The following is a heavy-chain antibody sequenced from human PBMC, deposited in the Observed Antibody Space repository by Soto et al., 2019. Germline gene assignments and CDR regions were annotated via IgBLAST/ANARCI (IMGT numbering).Heavy chain of an antibody. CDR2: ISDSGST. CDR3: ARNDSGSRNFDY. J-gene: IGHJ4*02. CDR1: DGSISSGGYY. V-gene: IGHV4-31*03. D-gene: IGHD3-10*01. Sequence: QVQLQESDPGLVKPSQTLSLTCTVSDGSISSGGYYWSWIRQHPGKGLEWIGYISDSGSTYYNPSLKSRVTISVDTSKNRFSLKVRSVTAADTAVYYCARNDSGSRNFDYWGQGTLVTVSS.